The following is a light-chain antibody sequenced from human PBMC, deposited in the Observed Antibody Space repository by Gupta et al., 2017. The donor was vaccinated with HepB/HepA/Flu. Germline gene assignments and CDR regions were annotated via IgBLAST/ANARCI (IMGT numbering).Light chain of an antibody. V-gene: IGKV1-39*01. CDR1: RTISNY. J-gene: IGKJ4*01. CDR3: QQTYMTPLT. CDR2: GAS. Sequence: DIQMTLSPSSLVASVGDRVTITCRASRTISNYLNWYQQKPGRAPNLLIYGASGLQNGVPSRFSGRGSETEFTLTIRSLQPEDVATYYCQQTYMTPLTFGGGTNVEIK.